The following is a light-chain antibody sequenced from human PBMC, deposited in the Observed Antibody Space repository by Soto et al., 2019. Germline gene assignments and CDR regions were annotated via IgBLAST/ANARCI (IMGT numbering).Light chain of an antibody. CDR2: KTY. CDR1: SSNVGSQF. V-gene: IGLV1-47*01. CDR3: AAWDDSLRWV. J-gene: IGLJ3*02. Sequence: QSALTQPPSASGTPGQTVTISCSGSSSNVGSQFVYWYQQVPGTAPKLLIYKTYQRPPGVPDRFSGSKSGSSASLAISGLRSEDEADYYCAAWDDSLRWVFGGGTKVTVL.